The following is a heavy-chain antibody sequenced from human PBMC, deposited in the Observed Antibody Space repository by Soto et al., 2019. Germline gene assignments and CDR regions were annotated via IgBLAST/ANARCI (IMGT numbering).Heavy chain of an antibody. CDR1: GFTFNTYS. Sequence: GGSLRLSCAASGFTFNTYSMSWVRQAPGKGLEWVSSISGDSRYIYYTDSVKGRFTISRDNAKNSLYLQMNSLRAEDTAMYYCARVVPSTMVDYWGQGALVTVS. CDR3: ARVVPSTMVDY. J-gene: IGHJ4*02. D-gene: IGHD3-10*01. CDR2: ISGDSRYI. V-gene: IGHV3-21*01.